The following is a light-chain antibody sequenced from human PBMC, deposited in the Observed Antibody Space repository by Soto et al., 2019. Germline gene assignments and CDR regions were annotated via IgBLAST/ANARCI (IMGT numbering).Light chain of an antibody. CDR1: KSDIGVYDF. V-gene: IGLV2-8*01. CDR2: EVV. CDR3: KSYAGSNTYV. Sequence: QSALTQPPSASGSPGQSVTRSCTGTKSDIGVYDFVSWYQHHPGKAPRLIIYEVVQRPSGVPDRFSGSKSGNTASLTVSGLQAADEADYFCKSYAGSNTYVFGSGTKVTVL. J-gene: IGLJ1*01.